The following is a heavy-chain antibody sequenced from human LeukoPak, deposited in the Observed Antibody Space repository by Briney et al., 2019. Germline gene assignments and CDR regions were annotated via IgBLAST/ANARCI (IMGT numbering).Heavy chain of an antibody. CDR1: GGSISNYY. CDR2: IYYTGNT. CDR3: ARHECGGSCYPEDY. V-gene: IGHV4-59*08. J-gene: IGHJ4*02. D-gene: IGHD2-15*01. Sequence: KPSETLSLTCTVSGGSISNYYWSWIRQSPGKGLEWIGYIYYTGNTNYNPSLESRVIISVATSKNQFSLKLSSVTAADTAVYYCARHECGGSCYPEDYWGQGTLVTVSS.